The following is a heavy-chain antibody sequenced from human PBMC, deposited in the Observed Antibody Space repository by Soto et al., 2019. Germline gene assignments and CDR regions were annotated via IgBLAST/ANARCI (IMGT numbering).Heavy chain of an antibody. V-gene: IGHV3-23*01. D-gene: IGHD3-10*01. CDR3: AKSRPRVRGVPTYYFDY. CDR1: GFTFSSYA. J-gene: IGHJ4*02. Sequence: GGSLRLSCAASGFTFSSYAMSWVRQAPGKGLEWVSAISGSGGSTYYADSVKGRFTISRDNSKNTLYLQMNSLRAEDTAVYYCAKSRPRVRGVPTYYFDYWGQGTLVTVSS. CDR2: ISGSGGST.